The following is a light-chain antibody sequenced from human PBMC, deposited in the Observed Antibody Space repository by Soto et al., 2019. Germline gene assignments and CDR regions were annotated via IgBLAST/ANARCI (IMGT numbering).Light chain of an antibody. CDR3: QQYNNWPPIT. Sequence: EVVLTQSPATLSVCPGERATLSCRASQSVSSDLAWYQQKPGQAPRLLIYGASTRATGIPARFSGSGSGTEFTLTISSLQSEDFAVYYCQQYNNWPPITFGQGTRPEI. CDR1: QSVSSD. CDR2: GAS. J-gene: IGKJ5*01. V-gene: IGKV3-15*01.